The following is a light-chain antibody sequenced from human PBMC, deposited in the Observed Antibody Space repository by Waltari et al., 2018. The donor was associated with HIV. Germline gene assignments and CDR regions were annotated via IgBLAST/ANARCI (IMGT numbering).Light chain of an antibody. J-gene: IGLJ3*02. CDR2: KVD. V-gene: IGLV2-14*01. CDR1: DRDFGFYNF. Sequence: SGLTQPASLSGFPGQSITISCTGADRDFGFYNFISWYQQHPVKVPKVILAKVDSRASGIAQRCPGSKSCNTASLTIYGLQAEDEAVYYCASYTANDTVMFAGGTTVTVL. CDR3: ASYTANDTVM.